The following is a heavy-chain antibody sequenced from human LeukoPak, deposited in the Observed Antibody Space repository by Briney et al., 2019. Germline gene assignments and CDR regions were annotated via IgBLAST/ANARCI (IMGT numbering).Heavy chain of an antibody. Sequence: GSLRLSCAASGFTFSSYNMNWVRQAPGKGLEWIGSIYYSGSTYYNPSLKSRVTISVDTSKNQFSLKLSSVTAADTAVYYCARGRSSIAARLVYYYYYMDVWGKGTTVTVSS. CDR3: ARGRSSIAARLVYYYYYMDV. J-gene: IGHJ6*03. V-gene: IGHV4-39*07. D-gene: IGHD6-6*01. CDR1: GFTFSSYN. CDR2: IYYSGST.